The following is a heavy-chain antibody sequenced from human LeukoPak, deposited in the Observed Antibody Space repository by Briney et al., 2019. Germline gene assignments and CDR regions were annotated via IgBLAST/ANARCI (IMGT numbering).Heavy chain of an antibody. J-gene: IGHJ3*02. Sequence: SETLSLTCAVYGGSFSGYYWSWIRQPPGKGLEWIGEINHSGSTNYNPSLKSRVTISVDTSKNQFSLKLSSVTAADTAVYYCARNLVAAWLDAFDIWGQGTMVTVSS. V-gene: IGHV4-34*01. CDR1: GGSFSGYY. CDR2: INHSGST. CDR3: ARNLVAAWLDAFDI. D-gene: IGHD2-15*01.